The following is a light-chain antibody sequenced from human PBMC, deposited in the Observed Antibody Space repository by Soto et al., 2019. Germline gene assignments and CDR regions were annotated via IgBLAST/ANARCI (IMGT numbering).Light chain of an antibody. V-gene: IGKV3-20*01. Sequence: EIVLTQFPGTLSLSPGERATLSCRASQSVSSNYLAWYQQKPGQAPRLLIYGASGSAAGITERFSGSRSGIVFTLTISRLGPEYFAVDYCQQYADSSFAYGPGNKVHIK. CDR1: QSVSSNY. CDR3: QQYADSSFA. CDR2: GAS. J-gene: IGKJ3*01.